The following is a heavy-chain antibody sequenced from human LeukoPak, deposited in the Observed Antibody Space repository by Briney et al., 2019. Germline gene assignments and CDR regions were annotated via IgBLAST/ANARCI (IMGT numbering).Heavy chain of an antibody. CDR3: ARELTGDQGFDY. D-gene: IGHD7-27*01. Sequence: PSETLSLTCTVSGGSISSYYWSWIRQPPGKGLEWIGYIYYSGSTNYNPSLKSRVTISVDTSKNQFSLKLSSVTAADTAVYYCARELTGDQGFDYWGQGTLVTVSS. J-gene: IGHJ4*02. CDR2: IYYSGST. CDR1: GGSISSYY. V-gene: IGHV4-59*01.